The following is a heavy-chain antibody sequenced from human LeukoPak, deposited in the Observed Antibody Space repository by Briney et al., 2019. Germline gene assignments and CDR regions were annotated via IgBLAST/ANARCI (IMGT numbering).Heavy chain of an antibody. V-gene: IGHV3-23*01. CDR3: ARLSGEGWSEY. J-gene: IGHJ4*02. CDR2: ISGSGGST. CDR1: GFTFSSYA. Sequence: HPGGSLRLSCAASGFTFSSYAMSWVRQAPGKGLEWVSAISGSGGSTYYADSVKGRFTISRDNSKNTLYLQMNSLRASDSAMYYCARLSGEGWSEYWGQGTLVSVSS.